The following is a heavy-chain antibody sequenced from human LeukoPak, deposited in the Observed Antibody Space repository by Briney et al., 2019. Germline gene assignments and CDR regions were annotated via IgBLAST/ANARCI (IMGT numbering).Heavy chain of an antibody. CDR1: GYTFTGYD. D-gene: IGHD2-21*01. CDR2: INPNSGDT. J-gene: IGHJ4*02. CDR3: ARAATPPHYSYPEY. V-gene: IGHV1-2*02. Sequence: ASVKGSWKASGYTFTGYDIHWVRQAPGQGLEWMGWINPNSGDTNYAQNFQGRVTMTRDTSISTSYMELNRLRSDDTALYYCARAATPPHYSYPEYWGQGTLVTVSS.